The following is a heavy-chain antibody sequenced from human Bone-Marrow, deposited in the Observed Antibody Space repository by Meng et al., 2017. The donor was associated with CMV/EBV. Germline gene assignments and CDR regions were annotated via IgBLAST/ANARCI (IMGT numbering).Heavy chain of an antibody. V-gene: IGHV1-8*01. CDR2: MNPNSGNT. CDR3: SRGPIVATIRPYYYYGMDV. J-gene: IGHJ6*02. CDR1: GYTFTSYD. D-gene: IGHD5-12*01. Sequence: ASVKVSCKASGYTFTSYDINWVRQATGQGLEWMGWMNPNSGNTGYAQKFQGRVTMTRNTSISTAYMELSSLRSEDTAVYYCSRGPIVATIRPYYYYGMDVWGQGTTVTVSS.